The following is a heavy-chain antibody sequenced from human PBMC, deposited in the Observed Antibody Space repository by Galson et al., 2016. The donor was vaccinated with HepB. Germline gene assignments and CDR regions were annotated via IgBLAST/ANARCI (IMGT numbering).Heavy chain of an antibody. CDR1: GGSISSGGHF. V-gene: IGHV4-39*01. D-gene: IGHD6-19*01. J-gene: IGHJ4*02. Sequence: SETLSLTCTVSGGSISSGGHFWGWIRQPPGKGLEWISSIYYSGNSFYNPSLKSRVTISVDTSTNHFSLNLNSVTAADTAVYYCARHGRAVTGEWASGFDYWGRGTLVTVSS. CDR3: ARHGRAVTGEWASGFDY. CDR2: IYYSGNS.